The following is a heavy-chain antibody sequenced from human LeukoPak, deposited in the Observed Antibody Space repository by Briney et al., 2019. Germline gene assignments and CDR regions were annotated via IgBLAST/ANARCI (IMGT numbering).Heavy chain of an antibody. J-gene: IGHJ3*02. CDR2: IRYDGSNK. V-gene: IGHV3-30*02. Sequence: GGSLRLSCAASGFTFSSYGMHWVRRAPGKGLEWVAFIRYDGSNKYYADSVKGRFTISRDNSKNTLYLQMNSLRAEDTAVYYCAKDLSSGWPYDAFDIWGQGTVVTVPS. CDR1: GFTFSSYG. CDR3: AKDLSSGWPYDAFDI. D-gene: IGHD6-19*01.